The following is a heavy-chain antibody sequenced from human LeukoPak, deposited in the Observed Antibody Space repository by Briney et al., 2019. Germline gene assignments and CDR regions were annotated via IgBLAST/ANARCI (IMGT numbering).Heavy chain of an antibody. V-gene: IGHV3-7*01. D-gene: IGHD1-26*01. CDR1: GFTFSSYW. Sequence: PGGSLRLSCAASGFTFSSYWMNWVRQAPGKGLEWVATIKEDGSEKYYVDSVKGRFTIYRDNAKNSLYLQLNSMRGEDTAVYYCARRGSYLDYWGQGTLVTVSS. CDR2: IKEDGSEK. J-gene: IGHJ4*02. CDR3: ARRGSYLDY.